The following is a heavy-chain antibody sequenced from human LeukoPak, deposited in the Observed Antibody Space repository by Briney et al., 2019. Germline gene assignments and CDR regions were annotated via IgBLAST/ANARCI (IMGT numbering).Heavy chain of an antibody. CDR2: IIPILGIA. CDR3: ASASHPRGVVTPSVWYYYYGMDV. D-gene: IGHD4-23*01. J-gene: IGHJ6*02. Sequence: SVKVSCKASGGTFSSYAISWVRQAPGQGLEWMGRIIPILGIANYAQKFQGRVTITADKSTSTAYMELSSLRSEDTAVYYCASASHPRGVVTPSVWYYYYGMDVWGQGTTVTVSS. V-gene: IGHV1-69*04. CDR1: GGTFSSYA.